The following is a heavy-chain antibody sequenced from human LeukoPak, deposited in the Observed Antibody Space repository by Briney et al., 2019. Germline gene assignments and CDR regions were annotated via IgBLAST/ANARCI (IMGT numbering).Heavy chain of an antibody. D-gene: IGHD3-10*01. CDR1: GYTFTSYY. CDR2: INPSGGST. CDR3: ARAGGTMVRGVIIEGDY. V-gene: IGHV1-46*01. Sequence: ASVKVSCKASGYTFTSYYMHWVRQAPGQGLEWMGIINPSGGSTSYAQKFQGRVTMTRDTSTSTAYMELRSLRSDDTAVYYCARAGGTMVRGVIIEGDYWGQGTLVTVSS. J-gene: IGHJ4*02.